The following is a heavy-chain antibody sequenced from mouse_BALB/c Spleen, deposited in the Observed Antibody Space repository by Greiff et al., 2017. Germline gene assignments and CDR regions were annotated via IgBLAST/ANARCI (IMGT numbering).Heavy chain of an antibody. CDR3: ARAYYGNPSWFAY. D-gene: IGHD2-10*01. J-gene: IGHJ3*01. Sequence: EVHLVESGGGLVKPGGSLKLSCAASGFTFSDYYMYWVRQTPEKRLEWVATISDGGSYTYYPDSVKGRFTIARDNAKNNLYLQMISLKSEDTAMYDGARAYYGNPSWFAYWGQGTLVTVSA. V-gene: IGHV5-4*02. CDR1: GFTFSDYY. CDR2: ISDGGSYT.